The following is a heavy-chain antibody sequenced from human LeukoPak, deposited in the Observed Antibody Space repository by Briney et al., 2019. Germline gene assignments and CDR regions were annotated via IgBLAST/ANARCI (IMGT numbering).Heavy chain of an antibody. D-gene: IGHD2-2*01. J-gene: IGHJ4*02. Sequence: GGSLRLSCAASGFNFNKYGMSWIRQAPGKGLKYVSATSGSGGITYYADSVKGRFTISRDNSKNTLYLQMNSLGVEDTAVYYCARVTQYQLPQSFDYWGQGTLVTVPS. CDR3: ARVTQYQLPQSFDY. CDR1: GFNFNKYG. CDR2: TSGSGGIT. V-gene: IGHV3-23*01.